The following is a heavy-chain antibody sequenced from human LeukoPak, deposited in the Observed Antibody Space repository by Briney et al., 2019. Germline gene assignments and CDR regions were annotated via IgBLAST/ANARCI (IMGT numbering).Heavy chain of an antibody. CDR2: ISGSGGST. V-gene: IGHV3-23*01. CDR3: AKRGRGYSYGYFGYYFDY. D-gene: IGHD5-18*01. CDR1: GFTFSSYA. Sequence: GGSLRLSCAASGFTFSSYAMSWVRQAPGKGLEWVSAISGSGGSTYYADSVKGRFTISRDNSKNTLYLQMNSLRAEDTAVYYCAKRGRGYSYGYFGYYFDYWGQGTLVTASS. J-gene: IGHJ4*02.